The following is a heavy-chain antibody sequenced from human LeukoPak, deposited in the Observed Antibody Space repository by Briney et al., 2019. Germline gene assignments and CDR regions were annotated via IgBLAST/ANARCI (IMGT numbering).Heavy chain of an antibody. Sequence: PGGSLRLSCAASGFTFSSYWMTWVRQGPGKGLEWVANIKPGGNEKYYVDSVKGRFTISRDNAKNSLYLQMNSLRAEDTALYYCAKGYCSGGSCYKSFDYWGQGTLVTVSS. J-gene: IGHJ4*02. CDR2: IKPGGNEK. CDR1: GFTFSSYW. CDR3: AKGYCSGGSCYKSFDY. D-gene: IGHD2-15*01. V-gene: IGHV3-7*03.